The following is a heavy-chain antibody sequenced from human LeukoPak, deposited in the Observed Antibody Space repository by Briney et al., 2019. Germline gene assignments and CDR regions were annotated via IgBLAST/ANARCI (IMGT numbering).Heavy chain of an antibody. D-gene: IGHD3-16*01. CDR1: GLSFSSFA. J-gene: IGHJ4*02. CDR3: ARASWVSTADAVR. V-gene: IGHV3-23*01. CDR2: MKGTGET. Sequence: GGSLRLSCAATGLSFSSFAMSWVRQAPARGPEWLSSMKGTGETFCADSVRGRCTLFRDGSRNTVYLQLNNLRVEDTAVYYCARASWVSTADAVRWGQGTVVTVSS.